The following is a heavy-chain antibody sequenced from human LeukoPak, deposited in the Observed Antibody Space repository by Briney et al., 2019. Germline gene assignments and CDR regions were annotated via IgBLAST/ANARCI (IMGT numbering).Heavy chain of an antibody. V-gene: IGHV3-20*04. J-gene: IGHJ6*02. CDR1: GFSFDDYG. Sequence: GGSLRLSCAASGFSFDDYGMSWVRQAPGKGLEWVSGINWNGGSTSYADSVKGRFTISRDNSKNTLYLQMNSLRAEDTAVYYCAKAPVLAGLVYQLPQLPYGMDVWGQGTTVTVSS. CDR3: AKAPVLAGLVYQLPQLPYGMDV. CDR2: INWNGGST. D-gene: IGHD2-2*01.